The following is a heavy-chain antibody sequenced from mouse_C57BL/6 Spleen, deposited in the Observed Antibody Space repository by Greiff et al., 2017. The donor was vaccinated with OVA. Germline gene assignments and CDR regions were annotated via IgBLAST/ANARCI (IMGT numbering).Heavy chain of an antibody. J-gene: IGHJ4*01. CDR1: GFTFSDYY. CDR3: ARVIITTRAMDY. D-gene: IGHD1-1*01. V-gene: IGHV5-12*01. Sequence: EVKLMESGGGLVQPGGSLKLSCAASGFTFSDYYMYWVRQTPEKRLEGVAYISNGGGSTYYPDTVKGRFTISSDNAKNTLYLQMSRLKSEDTAMYYCARVIITTRAMDYWGQGTSVTVSS. CDR2: ISNGGGST.